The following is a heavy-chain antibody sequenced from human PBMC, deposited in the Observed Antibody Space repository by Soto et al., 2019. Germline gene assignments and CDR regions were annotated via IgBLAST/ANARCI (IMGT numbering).Heavy chain of an antibody. CDR1: GGSFSGYY. Sequence: SETLSLTCAVYGGSFSGYYWSWIRQPPGKGLEWIGEINHSGSTNYNPSLKSRVTISVDTSKNQFSLKLSSVTAADTAVYYCARAYYDSSGYYFFYNYGMEVWGQGTTVTVSS. V-gene: IGHV4-34*01. CDR2: INHSGST. CDR3: ARAYYDSSGYYFFYNYGMEV. J-gene: IGHJ6*02. D-gene: IGHD3-22*01.